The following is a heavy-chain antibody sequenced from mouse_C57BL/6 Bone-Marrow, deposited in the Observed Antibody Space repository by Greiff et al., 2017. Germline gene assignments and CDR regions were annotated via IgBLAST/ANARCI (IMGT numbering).Heavy chain of an antibody. Sequence: VQLQQSGPELVKPGASVKFSCKASGYAFSSSWMNWVKQRPGKGLEWIGRIYPGDGDTNYNGKFKGKATLTADNSSSTSSMHLSSLPSEDSAVYFCASSLRLRRLDYWGQGTTLTVAS. CDR2: IYPGDGDT. D-gene: IGHD2-2*01. J-gene: IGHJ2*01. V-gene: IGHV1-82*01. CDR1: GYAFSSSW. CDR3: ASSLRLRRLDY.